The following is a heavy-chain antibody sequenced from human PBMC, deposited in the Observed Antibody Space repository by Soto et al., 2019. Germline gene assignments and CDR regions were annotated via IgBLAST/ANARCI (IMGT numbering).Heavy chain of an antibody. Sequence: SETLSLTCTVSGGSISSSSYYWGWIRQPPGKGLEWIGSIYYSGSTYYNPSLKSRVTISVDTSKNQFSLKLSSVTAADTAVYYCGAGRRGEIDYWGQGTLVTVSS. V-gene: IGHV4-39*01. CDR1: GGSISSSSYY. D-gene: IGHD3-10*01. CDR2: IYYSGST. CDR3: GAGRRGEIDY. J-gene: IGHJ4*02.